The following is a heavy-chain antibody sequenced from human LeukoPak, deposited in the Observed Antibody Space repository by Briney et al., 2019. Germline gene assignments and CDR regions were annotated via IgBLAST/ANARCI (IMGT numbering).Heavy chain of an antibody. V-gene: IGHV1-18*01. Sequence: ASVTVSSTAPGYTFTSYGTSWVRQAPGQGLEWMGWISDYNGNTNNAQSLQGRVTMTTDRSTSTAYMELRRLTSDDTAVYYCARSAMVRGVIIFAYFDYWGQGTLVTVSS. CDR1: GYTFTSYG. CDR3: ARSAMVRGVIIFAYFDY. J-gene: IGHJ4*02. CDR2: ISDYNGNT. D-gene: IGHD3-10*01.